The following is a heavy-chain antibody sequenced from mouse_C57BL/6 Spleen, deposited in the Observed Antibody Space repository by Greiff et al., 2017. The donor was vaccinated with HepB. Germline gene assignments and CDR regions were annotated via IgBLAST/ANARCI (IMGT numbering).Heavy chain of an antibody. D-gene: IGHD2-4*01. V-gene: IGHV5-12*01. CDR1: GFTFSDYY. CDR3: ARPIYYDYDRFAY. J-gene: IGHJ3*01. CDR2: ISNGGGST. Sequence: EVHLVEPGGGLVQPGGSLKLSCAASGFTFSDYYMYWVRQTPEKRLEWVAYISNGGGSTYYPDTVKGRFTISRDNAKNTLYLQMSRLKSEDTAMYYCARPIYYDYDRFAYWGQGTLVTVSA.